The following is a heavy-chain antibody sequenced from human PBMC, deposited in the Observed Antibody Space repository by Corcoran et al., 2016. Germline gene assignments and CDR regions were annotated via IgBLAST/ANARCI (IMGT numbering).Heavy chain of an antibody. Sequence: VQLVESGGGLVKPGGSLRLSCAASGFTFSSYGMHWVRQAPGKGLEWVAVISYDGSNKYYADSVKGRFTISRDNSKNTLYLQMNSLRAEDTAVYYCAKEPIGSSGDFDYWGQGTLVTVSS. J-gene: IGHJ4*02. D-gene: IGHD6-25*01. CDR3: AKEPIGSSGDFDY. V-gene: IGHV3-30*18. CDR1: GFTFSSYG. CDR2: ISYDGSNK.